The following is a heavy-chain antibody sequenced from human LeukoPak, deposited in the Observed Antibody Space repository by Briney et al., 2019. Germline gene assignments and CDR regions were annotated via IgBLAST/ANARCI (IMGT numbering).Heavy chain of an antibody. V-gene: IGHV1-2*02. CDR2: TNPNNGGT. CDR3: AREGVDIVATVYFYYYAMDV. Sequence: ASVKVSYKAPGYTFTGHDMHWVRQAPGQGLEWMGWTNPNNGGTNAAQKLHGRVTMTRDTSISTAYMELSRLRSDDTAIYYCAREGVDIVATVYFYYYAMDVWGRGTTVTVSS. J-gene: IGHJ6*02. D-gene: IGHD5-12*01. CDR1: GYTFTGHD.